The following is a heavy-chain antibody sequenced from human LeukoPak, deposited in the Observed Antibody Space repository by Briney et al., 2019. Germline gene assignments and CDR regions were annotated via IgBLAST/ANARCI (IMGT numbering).Heavy chain of an antibody. CDR1: GGTFSSYG. V-gene: IGHV1-69*01. CDR2: IIPIFGTA. J-gene: IGHJ6*02. Sequence: GSSVKVSCKASGGTFSSYGISWVRQAPGQGLEWMGGIIPIFGTANYAQKFQSRVTITADESTSTAYMELSSLRSEDTAVYYCARTGENPPAATLYGMDVWGQGTTVTVSS. D-gene: IGHD2-15*01. CDR3: ARTGENPPAATLYGMDV.